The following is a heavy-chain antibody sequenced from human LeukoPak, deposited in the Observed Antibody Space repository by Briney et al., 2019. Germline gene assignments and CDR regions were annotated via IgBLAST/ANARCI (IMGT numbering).Heavy chain of an antibody. J-gene: IGHJ5*02. CDR1: GYTFTGYY. CDR3: ARDLHSSSWPHNRFDP. Sequence: GASVKVSCKASGYTFTGYYTHWVRQAPGQGLEWMGWINPNGGGTNYTQKFQGRVTMTRDTSISTAYMELSRLRSDDTAVYYCARDLHSSSWPHNRFDPWGQGTLVTVSS. D-gene: IGHD6-6*01. CDR2: INPNGGGT. V-gene: IGHV1-2*02.